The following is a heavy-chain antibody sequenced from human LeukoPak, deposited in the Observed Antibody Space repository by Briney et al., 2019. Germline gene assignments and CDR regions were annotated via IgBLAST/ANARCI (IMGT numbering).Heavy chain of an antibody. CDR1: GYDFTTYW. Sequence: GVPLQISSQGSGYDFTTYWIAWVRQMPGKSLERMGNINPVNSDTTYSPSFQGQVTISVDKSISTAYLQLSSLKASDTAMYYCARHYSSAWFGYLGQGSPVTVSS. CDR2: INPVNSDT. J-gene: IGHJ4*02. D-gene: IGHD6-25*01. CDR3: ARHYSSAWFGY. V-gene: IGHV5-51*01.